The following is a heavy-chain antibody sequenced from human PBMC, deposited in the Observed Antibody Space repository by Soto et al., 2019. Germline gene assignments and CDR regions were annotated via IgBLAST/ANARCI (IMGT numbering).Heavy chain of an antibody. CDR2: ISGSGSST. Sequence: LRLSCAASGFTFSSYAMSWVRQAPGKGLEWVSGISGSGSSTYYADSVKGRFTISRDNSKNTLYLQMNSLRAEDTAVYYCARRNWNYGAFDIWGQGTMVTVSS. J-gene: IGHJ3*02. CDR3: ARRNWNYGAFDI. CDR1: GFTFSSYA. V-gene: IGHV3-23*01. D-gene: IGHD1-7*01.